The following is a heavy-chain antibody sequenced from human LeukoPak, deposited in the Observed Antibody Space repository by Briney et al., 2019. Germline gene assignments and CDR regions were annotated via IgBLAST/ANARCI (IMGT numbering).Heavy chain of an antibody. V-gene: IGHV3-7*05. CDR1: GFTFTTYW. J-gene: IGHJ3*02. CDR3: ARGFDGYYGFDI. CDR2: INQDGTEK. D-gene: IGHD5-24*01. Sequence: PGGSLRLSCAASGFTFTTYWMSWVRQAPGKGLEWVANINQDGTEKYYVASVKGRFTISRDNAKNSIYVQMNSLRAEDTAVYYCARGFDGYYGFDIWGQGTMVTVS.